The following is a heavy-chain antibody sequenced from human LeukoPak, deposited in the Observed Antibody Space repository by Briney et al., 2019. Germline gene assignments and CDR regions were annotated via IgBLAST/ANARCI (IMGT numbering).Heavy chain of an antibody. V-gene: IGHV3-23*01. J-gene: IGHJ4*02. Sequence: GGSLRLSCVASGFTFSSYAMSWVRQAPGKGLEWVSTISDSGGSTYYADSVKGRFTISRDNPKNTLCLQMNSLRAEDTAVYYCAREKRTFDYWGQGTLVTVSS. CDR2: ISDSGGST. CDR1: GFTFSSYA. CDR3: AREKRTFDY.